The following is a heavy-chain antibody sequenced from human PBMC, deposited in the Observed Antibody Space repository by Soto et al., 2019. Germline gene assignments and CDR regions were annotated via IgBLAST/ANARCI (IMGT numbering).Heavy chain of an antibody. CDR1: GFTFSSYS. D-gene: IGHD1-1*01. CDR2: ISSSSRYI. V-gene: IGHV3-21*01. CDR3: ARGTGIADYFDY. J-gene: IGHJ4*02. Sequence: EVQLMESGGGLVKPGGSLRLSCAASGFTFSSYSMNWVRQAPGKGLEWVSSISSSSRYIYYADSVKGRFTISRDNAKNSLYLQMTGLRAEDTAVYYCARGTGIADYFDYWGQGTLVTVSS.